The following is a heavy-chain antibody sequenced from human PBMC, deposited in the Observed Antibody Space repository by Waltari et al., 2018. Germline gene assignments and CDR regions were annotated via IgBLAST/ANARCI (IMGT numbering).Heavy chain of an antibody. CDR1: VGTFSSYA. CDR2: RIHICVTA. J-gene: IGHJ6*02. CDR3: ARDLLPWGLLGLNGMDV. V-gene: IGHV1-69*08. Sequence: QVQLVQSGAEVKKPGSSVKVSCKASVGTFSSYAISWVRQAPGQGLEWMGSRIHICVTANYAQQVQGRVTITSDKSTGYAYMGVSSLRFEDTAVYYCARDLLPWGLLGLNGMDVWGQGTTVTFSS. D-gene: IGHD1-26*01.